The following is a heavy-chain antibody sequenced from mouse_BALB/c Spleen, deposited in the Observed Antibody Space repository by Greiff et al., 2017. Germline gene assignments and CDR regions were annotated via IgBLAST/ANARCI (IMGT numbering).Heavy chain of an antibody. J-gene: IGHJ1*01. V-gene: IGHV5-6-5*01. CDR2: ISSGGST. CDR3: ASQPGGSYWYFDV. Sequence: EVKVVESGGGLVKPGGSLKLSCAASGFTFSSYAMSWVRQTPEKRLEWVASISSGGSTYYPDSVKGRFTISRDNARNILYLQMSSLRSEDTAMYYCASQPGGSYWYFDVWGAGTTVTVSS. CDR1: GFTFSSYA. D-gene: IGHD1-1*01.